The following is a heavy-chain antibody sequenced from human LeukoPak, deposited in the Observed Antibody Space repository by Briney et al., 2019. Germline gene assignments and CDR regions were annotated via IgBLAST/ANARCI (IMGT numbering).Heavy chain of an antibody. Sequence: GGSLRLSCAASGFTFSSYSMNWVRQAPGKGLEWVSSISSSSSYIYYADSVKGRFTISRDNAKNSLYLQMNSLRAEDTAVYYCARDLYYYDSSGYYYPLFDYWGQGTLVTVSS. CDR3: ARDLYYYDSSGYYYPLFDY. CDR1: GFTFSSYS. CDR2: ISSSSSYI. J-gene: IGHJ4*02. V-gene: IGHV3-21*01. D-gene: IGHD3-22*01.